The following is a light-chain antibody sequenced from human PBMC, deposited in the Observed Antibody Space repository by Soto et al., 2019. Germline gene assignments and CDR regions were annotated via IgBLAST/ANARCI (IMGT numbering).Light chain of an antibody. CDR1: QTLTTRF. Sequence: EIVLTQSPGTLSLSPAERATLSCMASQTLTTRFLAWYQQKPGQAPRLLIYGASSRATGIPDRFSGSGAGREYTLTISRLGPEGFAVYSCQQYACLPYTFGQGTTLEIK. CDR3: QQYACLPYT. V-gene: IGKV3-20*01. CDR2: GAS. J-gene: IGKJ2*01.